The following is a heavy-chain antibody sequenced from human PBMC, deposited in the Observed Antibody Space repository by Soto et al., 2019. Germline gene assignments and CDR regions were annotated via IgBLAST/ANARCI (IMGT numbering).Heavy chain of an antibody. J-gene: IGHJ4*02. CDR2: FDPEDGET. Sequence: ASVKVSCKVSGYTLTELSMHWVRQAPGKGLEWMGGFDPEDGETIYAQKFQGRVTMTEDTSTDTAYMELSSLRSEDTAVYYCATVKESQPASQWATFDYWGQGNLVTVSS. V-gene: IGHV1-24*01. D-gene: IGHD1-26*01. CDR1: GYTLTELS. CDR3: ATVKESQPASQWATFDY.